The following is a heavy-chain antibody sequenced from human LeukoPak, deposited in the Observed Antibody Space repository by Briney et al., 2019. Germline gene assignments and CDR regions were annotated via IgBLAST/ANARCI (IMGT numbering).Heavy chain of an antibody. V-gene: IGHV3-33*06. CDR2: IWYDGSNK. CDR3: AKGRYSKGAFDI. CDR1: GFTFSSYG. D-gene: IGHD5-12*01. Sequence: GGSLRLSCAASGFTFSSYGMHWVRQAPGKGLEWVAVIWYDGSNKYYADSVKGQFTISRDNSKNTLYLQMNSLRAEDTAVYYCAKGRYSKGAFDIWGQGTMVTVSP. J-gene: IGHJ3*02.